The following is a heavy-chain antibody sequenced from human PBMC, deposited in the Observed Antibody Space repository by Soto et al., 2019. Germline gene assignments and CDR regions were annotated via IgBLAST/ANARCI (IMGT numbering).Heavy chain of an antibody. CDR3: ARGPLIKCYRRGV. Sequence: QLQLQESGSGLVKPSQTLSLTCAVSGGSISSGSYSWSWIRQPPGKGLEWIGYNYHSGSTYYNPSIGVRGTXSXDXXKNQISLKLNSVTAAVTAVYCSARGPLIKCYRRGVWGQETTLTVSS. CDR2: NYHSGST. D-gene: IGHD2-15*01. CDR1: GGSISSGSYS. J-gene: IGHJ6*02. V-gene: IGHV4-30-2*01.